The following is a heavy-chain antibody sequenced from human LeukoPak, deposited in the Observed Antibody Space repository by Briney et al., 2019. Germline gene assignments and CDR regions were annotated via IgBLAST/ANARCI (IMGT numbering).Heavy chain of an antibody. CDR1: GFTFSDYY. CDR3: ARRATLGDYFDY. V-gene: IGHV3-11*01. Sequence: GVLRLSCAASGFTFSDYYMSWIRQAPGKGLEWVSYISSSGSTIYYADSVKGRFTISRDNAKNSLYLQMNSLRAEDTAVYYCARRATLGDYFDYWGQGTLVTVSS. CDR2: ISSSGSTI. J-gene: IGHJ4*02. D-gene: IGHD2-15*01.